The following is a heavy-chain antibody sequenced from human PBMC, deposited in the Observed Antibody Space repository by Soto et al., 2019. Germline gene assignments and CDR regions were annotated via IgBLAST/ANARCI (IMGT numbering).Heavy chain of an antibody. D-gene: IGHD1-7*01. Sequence: GGSLRLSCAASGFTFSNAWMNWVRQAPGKGLEWVGRIKSKTDGGTTDYAAPVKGRFTISRDDSKNTLYLQMNSLKTVDTSVYYFSSEEELVSGTTSYAFDIWGQGTMVTVSS. CDR2: IKSKTDGGTT. CDR3: SSEEELVSGTTSYAFDI. V-gene: IGHV3-15*07. CDR1: GFTFSNAW. J-gene: IGHJ3*02.